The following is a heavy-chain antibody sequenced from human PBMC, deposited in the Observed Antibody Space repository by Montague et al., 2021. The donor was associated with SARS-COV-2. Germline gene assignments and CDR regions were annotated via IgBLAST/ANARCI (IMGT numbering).Heavy chain of an antibody. CDR2: ISDSGST. Sequence: SETLSLTCTVSGGSLNNYFWSWIRQPPGKGLEWVGYISDSGSTKYNSSLQGRVTISVDTARNQFSLKLLSVTAADTAFYYCARVDSSGPGEYWGQGILVSVSS. D-gene: IGHD3-22*01. CDR1: GGSLNNYF. V-gene: IGHV4-59*08. J-gene: IGHJ4*02. CDR3: ARVDSSGPGEY.